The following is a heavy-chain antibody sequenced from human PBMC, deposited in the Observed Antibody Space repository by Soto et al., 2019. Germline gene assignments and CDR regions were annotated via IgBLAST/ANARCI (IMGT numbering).Heavy chain of an antibody. J-gene: IGHJ4*02. Sequence: ASVKVSCKASGGTFSSYAISWVRQAPGQGLEWMGGIIPIFGTANYAQKFQGRVTITADESTSTAYMELSSLRSEDTAVYYCARGLRLGELSLYNDYWGQGTLVTVSS. D-gene: IGHD3-16*02. CDR1: GGTFSSYA. CDR2: IIPIFGTA. CDR3: ARGLRLGELSLYNDY. V-gene: IGHV1-69*13.